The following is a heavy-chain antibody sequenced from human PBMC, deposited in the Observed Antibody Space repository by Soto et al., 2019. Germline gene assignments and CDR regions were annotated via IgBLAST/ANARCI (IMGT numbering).Heavy chain of an antibody. CDR3: ARDRGDYYDSSGYVNDAFDI. CDR1: GGTFSSYA. Sequence: QVQLVQSGAEVKKPGSSVKVSCKASGGTFSSYAISWVRQAPGQGLEWMGGIIPIFGTANYAQKFQGRVTITADESTSTAYMELSSLRSEETAVYYCARDRGDYYDSSGYVNDAFDIWGQGTMVTVSS. J-gene: IGHJ3*02. D-gene: IGHD3-22*01. V-gene: IGHV1-69*01. CDR2: IIPIFGTA.